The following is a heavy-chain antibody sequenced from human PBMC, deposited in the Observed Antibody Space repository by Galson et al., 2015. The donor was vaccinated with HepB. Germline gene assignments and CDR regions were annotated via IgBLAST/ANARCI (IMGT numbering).Heavy chain of an antibody. CDR3: ARDPGKQQLVPYYFDY. V-gene: IGHV1-3*01. CDR2: INAGNGNT. J-gene: IGHJ4*02. Sequence: SVKVSCKASGYTFTSYAMHWVRQAPGQRLEWMGWINAGNGNTKYSQKFQGRVTITRDTSASTAYMELSSLRSEDTAVYYCARDPGKQQLVPYYFDYWGQGTLVTVSS. D-gene: IGHD6-13*01. CDR1: GYTFTSYA.